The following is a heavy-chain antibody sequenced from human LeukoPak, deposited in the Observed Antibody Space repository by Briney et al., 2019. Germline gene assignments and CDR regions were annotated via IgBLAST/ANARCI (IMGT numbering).Heavy chain of an antibody. Sequence: GASVKVSCKASGYTFTSYGISWVRQAPGQGLEWMGWISAYNGNTNYAQKLQGRVTMTTDTSTSTAYMELRSLRSDDTAVYYCARDLRTTVVTHFDYWGQGTLVTVSS. CDR3: ARDLRTTVVTHFDY. D-gene: IGHD4-23*01. J-gene: IGHJ4*02. V-gene: IGHV1-18*01. CDR2: ISAYNGNT. CDR1: GYTFTSYG.